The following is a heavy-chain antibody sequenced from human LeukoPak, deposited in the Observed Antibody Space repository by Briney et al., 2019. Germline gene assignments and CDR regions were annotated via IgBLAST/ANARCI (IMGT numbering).Heavy chain of an antibody. Sequence: PGGSLSLSCAASGFTFINYNMNWVRQAPGKGLEWVSYISSSGSTIYYADSVKGRFTISRDNAKNSLYLQMNSLRAEDTAVYYCARDPYDSSGYYYDQGYWGQGTLVTVSS. J-gene: IGHJ4*02. CDR1: GFTFINYN. CDR3: ARDPYDSSGYYYDQGY. CDR2: ISSSGSTI. V-gene: IGHV3-48*04. D-gene: IGHD3-22*01.